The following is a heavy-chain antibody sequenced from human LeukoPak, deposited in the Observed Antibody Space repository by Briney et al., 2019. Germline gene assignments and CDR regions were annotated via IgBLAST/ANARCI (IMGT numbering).Heavy chain of an antibody. D-gene: IGHD3-10*01. CDR1: GGTFSSYA. J-gene: IGHJ4*02. CDR2: IIPILGIA. CDR3: ATLSGNYGSGSYYTVFDY. V-gene: IGHV1-69*04. Sequence: SVKVSCKASGGTFSSYAISWVRQAPGQGLEWMGRIIPILGIANYAQKFQGRVTITADKSTSTAYMELSSLRFEDTAVYYCATLSGNYGSGSYYTVFDYWGQGTLVTVSS.